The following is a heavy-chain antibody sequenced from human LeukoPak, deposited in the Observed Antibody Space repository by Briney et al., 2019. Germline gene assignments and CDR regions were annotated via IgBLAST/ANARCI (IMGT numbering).Heavy chain of an antibody. CDR1: GFTFSGYW. D-gene: IGHD2-15*01. Sequence: GGSLRLSCAASGFTFSGYWMSWVRQAPGKGLEWVANIKQDGSEKYYVDSVKGRFTISRDNARKSLYLQMNTLRAEDTAVYYCAKDSTIYCSGGTCSRIDIWGQGTMVTVSS. CDR2: IKQDGSEK. CDR3: AKDSTIYCSGGTCSRIDI. J-gene: IGHJ3*02. V-gene: IGHV3-7*01.